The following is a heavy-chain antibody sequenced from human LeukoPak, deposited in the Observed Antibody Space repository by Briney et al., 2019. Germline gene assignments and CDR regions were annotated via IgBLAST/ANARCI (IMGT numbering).Heavy chain of an antibody. CDR2: IYYSGST. V-gene: IGHV4-39*07. Sequence: PSETLSLTCAVSGGSISSSSYYWGWIRQPPGKGLEWIGSIYYSGSTYYNPSLKSRVTISVDTSKNQFSLKLSSVTAADTAVYYCARTNKSPVLRYFDWLLKDSVKYYFDYWGQGTLVTVSS. J-gene: IGHJ4*02. CDR1: GGSISSSSYY. CDR3: ARTNKSPVLRYFDWLLKDSVKYYFDY. D-gene: IGHD3-9*01.